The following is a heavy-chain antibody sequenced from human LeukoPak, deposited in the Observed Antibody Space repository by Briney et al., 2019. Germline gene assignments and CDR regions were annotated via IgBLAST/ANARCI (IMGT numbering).Heavy chain of an antibody. CDR1: GGSISSYY. J-gene: IGHJ4*02. Sequence: SETLSLTCTVSGGSISSYYWSWIRQPPGKGLEWIGYIYYSGSTNYNPSLKSRVTISVDTSKNQFSLKLSSVTAADTAVYYCARGTMLVVAEIDYWGQGTLVTVSS. D-gene: IGHD3-22*01. V-gene: IGHV4-59*01. CDR3: ARGTMLVVAEIDY. CDR2: IYYSGST.